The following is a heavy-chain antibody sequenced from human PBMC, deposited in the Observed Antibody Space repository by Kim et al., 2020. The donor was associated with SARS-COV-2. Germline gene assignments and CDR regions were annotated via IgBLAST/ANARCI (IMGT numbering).Heavy chain of an antibody. CDR2: SN. V-gene: IGHV4-34*01. CDR3: ARARNWFDP. J-gene: IGHJ5*02. Sequence: SNNTNTSLKSAVTISGDTSKNHFSLKLSSVTAADTAVYYCARARNWFDPWGQGTLVTVSS.